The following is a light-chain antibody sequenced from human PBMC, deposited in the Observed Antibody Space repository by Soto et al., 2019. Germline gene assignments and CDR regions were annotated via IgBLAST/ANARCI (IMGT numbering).Light chain of an antibody. CDR2: GAS. J-gene: IGKJ2*01. CDR1: QSVSSK. CDR3: QQYNSYPVT. Sequence: EIVMTQSPATLSVSPGEGATLSCRASQSVSSKLAWYQQKPGQAPRLLIYGASTRATGIPARFSGSGSGTEFTLTISSLQPDDFATYYCQQYNSYPVTFGQGTKVDIK. V-gene: IGKV3-15*01.